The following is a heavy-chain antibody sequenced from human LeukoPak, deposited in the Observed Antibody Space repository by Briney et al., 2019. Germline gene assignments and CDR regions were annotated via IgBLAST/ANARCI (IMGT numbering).Heavy chain of an antibody. V-gene: IGHV3-23*01. Sequence: PGGSLRLSCAASGFTFSSFAMTWVRQAPGKGLEWVSGISGNGGSTYYADSVRGRFTISRDNSKNTIYLQMNSLRDEDTAVYYCAKDTTPYYWGQGTLVTVSS. CDR3: AKDTTPYY. CDR2: ISGNGGST. CDR1: GFTFSSFA. D-gene: IGHD1-26*01. J-gene: IGHJ4*02.